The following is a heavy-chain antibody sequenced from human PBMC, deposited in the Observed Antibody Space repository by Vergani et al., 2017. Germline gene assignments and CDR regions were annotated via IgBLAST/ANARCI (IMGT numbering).Heavy chain of an antibody. CDR3: ARVNTETNGHLYYYYYMDV. D-gene: IGHD4-11*01. CDR2: IDHTGRP. CDR1: GGSFTSYH. Sequence: QVQLQQWGGGLLKPSETLSLTCVVNGGSFTSYHWTWIRQSPGEGLEWVGDIDHTGRPDYNPSLTSRLTMSVDKSRNQFSLTLNSVTATDTAIYFCARVNTETNGHLYYYYYMDVWGQGTAVTDS. V-gene: IGHV4-34*01. J-gene: IGHJ6*03.